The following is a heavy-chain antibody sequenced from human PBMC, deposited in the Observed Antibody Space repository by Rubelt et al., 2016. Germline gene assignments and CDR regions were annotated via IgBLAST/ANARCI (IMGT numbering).Heavy chain of an antibody. CDR2: IYYSGST. Sequence: QVQLQESGPGLVKPSETLSLTCTVSGGSISSYYWSWIRQPPGKGLEWIGHIYYSGSTNYNPSPLKSRFTISGETPRNTFSRRRSSVTAADTAVYYCVRRDYGGNSVPWYFDLWGRGTLVTVSS. CDR3: VRRDYGGNSVPWYFDL. J-gene: IGHJ2*01. CDR1: GGSISSYY. D-gene: IGHD4-23*01. V-gene: IGHV4-59*08.